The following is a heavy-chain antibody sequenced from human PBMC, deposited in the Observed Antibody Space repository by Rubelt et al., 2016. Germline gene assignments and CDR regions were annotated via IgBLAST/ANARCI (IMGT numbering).Heavy chain of an antibody. CDR3: AKYYGSESYSIDY. D-gene: IGHD3-10*01. Sequence: CGEGLLKPSETLSLTCVVSGGSFSGYSWSWVRQPPEKGLEWIGDVNHAAVTVYSPSLKSRVTISLDTSKNHLSLRLDSVTGADTAVYYCAKYYGSESYSIDYWGQGTLVTDSS. J-gene: IGHJ4*02. CDR2: VNHAAVT. V-gene: IGHV4-34*01. CDR1: GGSFSGYS.